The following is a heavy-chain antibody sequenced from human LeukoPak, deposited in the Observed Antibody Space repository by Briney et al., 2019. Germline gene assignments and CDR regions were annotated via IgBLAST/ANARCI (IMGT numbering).Heavy chain of an antibody. Sequence: PGGSLRLSCAASGFTFSSYWMSWVRQAPGKGLEWVANIKQDGSEKYYVDSVKGRFTISRDNAKNSLYLQMNSLRAEDTAVYYCARDPARNSGWGYYYYYMDVWGKGTTVTVSS. V-gene: IGHV3-7*01. D-gene: IGHD6-19*01. CDR1: GFTFSSYW. CDR2: IKQDGSEK. J-gene: IGHJ6*03. CDR3: ARDPARNSGWGYYYYYMDV.